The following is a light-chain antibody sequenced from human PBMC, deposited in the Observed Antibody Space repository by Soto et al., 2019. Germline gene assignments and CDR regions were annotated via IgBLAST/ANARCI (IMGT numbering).Light chain of an antibody. CDR1: QSVLYSSNNKSY. V-gene: IGKV4-1*01. J-gene: IGKJ2*03. CDR3: QHNYSRRS. Sequence: DIVMTQSPDSLAVSLGERAIINCKSSQSVLYSSNNKSYLAWYQQRPRQPPKLLFYWASTRESGVPDRFSGAGSGTDFTLTTSGLQAEEVADYNSQHNYSRRSVGPRTKLEIK. CDR2: WAS.